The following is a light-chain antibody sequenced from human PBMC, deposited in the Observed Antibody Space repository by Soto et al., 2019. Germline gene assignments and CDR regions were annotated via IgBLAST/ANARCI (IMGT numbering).Light chain of an antibody. CDR2: SND. CDR1: NSNVGSNT. CDR3: AAWDDSLAWV. J-gene: IGLJ3*02. Sequence: QAVVTQPPSASGTPGQRVTISCSGSNSNVGSNTVHWYQHLPGTAPKLIIYSNDQRPSGVPDRFSASKSGTSASLAINGLQSADEAVYYCAAWDDSLAWVFGGGTKLTVL. V-gene: IGLV1-44*01.